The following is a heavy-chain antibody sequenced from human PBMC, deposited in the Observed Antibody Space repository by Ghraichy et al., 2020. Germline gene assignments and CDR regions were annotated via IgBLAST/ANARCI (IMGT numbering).Heavy chain of an antibody. D-gene: IGHD5-24*01. V-gene: IGHV3-23*01. CDR3: AKDNRRWLQLKWFDP. CDR1: GFTFSSYA. J-gene: IGHJ5*02. CDR2: ISGSGGST. Sequence: GGSLRLSCAASGFTFSSYAMSWVRQAPGKGLEWVSAISGSGGSTYYADSVKGRFTISRDNSKNTLYLQMNSLRAEDTAVYYCAKDNRRWLQLKWFDPWGQGTLVTVSS.